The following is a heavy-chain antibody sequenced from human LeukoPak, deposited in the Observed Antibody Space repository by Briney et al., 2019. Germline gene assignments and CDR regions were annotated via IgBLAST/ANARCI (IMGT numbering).Heavy chain of an antibody. J-gene: IGHJ4*02. D-gene: IGHD3-10*01. Sequence: SVKVSCKASGFTFTSSAVQWVRQARGQRLEWIGWIDVGSGNTKYAQKFQERVTITRDVSTSTADMELSSLRSDDTAVYYCAAIERYGSGSYHSIDHWGQGTLVTVSS. CDR1: GFTFTSSA. CDR2: IDVGSGNT. CDR3: AAIERYGSGSYHSIDH. V-gene: IGHV1-58*01.